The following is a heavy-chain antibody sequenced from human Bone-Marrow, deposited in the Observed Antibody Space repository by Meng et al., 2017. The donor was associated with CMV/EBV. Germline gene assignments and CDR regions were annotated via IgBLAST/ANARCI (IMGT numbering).Heavy chain of an antibody. Sequence: GESLKISCAASGFTVSSNYMSWVRQAPGKGLEWVTFIQYDGSNKYYADSVKGRFTISRDNSKNTLYLQMNSLRAEDTAVYYCAKASQHDYRCFDYWGQGTLVTVSS. V-gene: IGHV3-30*02. CDR3: AKASQHDYRCFDY. CDR2: IQYDGSNK. CDR1: GFTVSSNY. D-gene: IGHD4-11*01. J-gene: IGHJ4*02.